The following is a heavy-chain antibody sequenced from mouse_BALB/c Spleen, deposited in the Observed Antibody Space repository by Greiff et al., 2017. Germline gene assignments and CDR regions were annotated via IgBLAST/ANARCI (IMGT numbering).Heavy chain of an antibody. V-gene: IGHV2-6-4*01. J-gene: IGHJ2*01. CDR3: ARENPRYGYDDGFDV. Sequence: QVQLKESGPGLVAPSQSLSITCTVSGFSLSSYSVHWVRQPPGKGLEWLGMIWGGGSTDYNSALKSRLSISKDNSKSQVFLKMNSLQTDYTAMYYCARENPRYGYDDGFDVWGQGTTLTVSS. CDR1: GFSLSSYS. D-gene: IGHD2-2*01. CDR2: IWGGGST.